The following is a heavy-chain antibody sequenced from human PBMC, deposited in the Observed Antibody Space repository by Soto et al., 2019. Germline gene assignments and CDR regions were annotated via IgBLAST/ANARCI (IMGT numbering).Heavy chain of an antibody. CDR2: ISSSSSYI. CDR3: ARDRPLLQYFAEAPPRYYRMDV. D-gene: IGHD3-9*01. V-gene: IGHV3-21*01. Sequence: AGSLRLSCAASGFTFSSYSMNWVRQAPGKGLEWVSSISSSSSYIYYADSVKGRFTISRDNAKNSLYLQMNSLRAEDTAVYYCARDRPLLQYFAEAPPRYYRMDVWGQGTTVTVSS. CDR1: GFTFSSYS. J-gene: IGHJ6*02.